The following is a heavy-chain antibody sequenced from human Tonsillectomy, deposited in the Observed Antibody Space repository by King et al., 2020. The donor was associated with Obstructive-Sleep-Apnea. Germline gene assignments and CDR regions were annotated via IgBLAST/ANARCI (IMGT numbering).Heavy chain of an antibody. Sequence: VQLQESGPGLVKPSETLSLTFTVSGGSISSYYWSWIRQPPGKGLEWIGYIYYSGSTNYNPSLKSRVTISVDTSKNQSSLKLSSVIAAGTAVYYWAGGSSGSYPLDYWGQGTLVTVSS. CDR1: GGSISSYY. J-gene: IGHJ4*02. D-gene: IGHD3-10*01. CDR2: IYYSGST. V-gene: IGHV4-59*01. CDR3: AGGSSGSYPLDY.